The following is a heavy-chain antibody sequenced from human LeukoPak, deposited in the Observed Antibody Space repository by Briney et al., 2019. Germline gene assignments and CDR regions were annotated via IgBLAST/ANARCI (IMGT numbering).Heavy chain of an antibody. CDR3: ARDKVLWFGESNFDY. V-gene: IGHV3-21*01. CDR1: GFTFSSYS. CDR2: ISSSSSYI. Sequence: GGSLRLSCAASGFTFSSYSMNWVRQAPGKGLEWVSSISSSSSYIYYADSVKGRFTISRDNAKNSLYLQMNSLRAEDTAVYYCARDKVLWFGESNFDYWGQGTLVTVSS. D-gene: IGHD3-10*01. J-gene: IGHJ4*02.